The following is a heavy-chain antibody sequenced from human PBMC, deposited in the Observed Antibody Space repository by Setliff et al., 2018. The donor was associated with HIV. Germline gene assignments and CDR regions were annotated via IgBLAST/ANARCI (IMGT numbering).Heavy chain of an antibody. Sequence: GGSLRLSCAASGFTFDDYAIHWVRQAPGKGLEWVANIKEDGSETFYVDSVKGRFTISRDNAKNSLYLQMNSLRAEDTAVYYCARDLRPVLWPVFGGHWYFDLWGRGTLVTVSS. CDR3: ARDLRPVLWPVFGGHWYFDL. V-gene: IGHV3-7*01. J-gene: IGHJ2*01. D-gene: IGHD3-10*01. CDR1: GFTFDDYA. CDR2: IKEDGSET.